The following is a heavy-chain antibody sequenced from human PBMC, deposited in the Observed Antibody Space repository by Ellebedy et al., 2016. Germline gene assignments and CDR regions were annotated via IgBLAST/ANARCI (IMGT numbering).Heavy chain of an antibody. D-gene: IGHD5-24*01. J-gene: IGHJ4*02. CDR2: INYSGST. CDR1: SGSISLYY. CDR3: ARDAGDEGHFDN. Sequence: SETLSLTXTVSSGSISLYYWNWVRQPPGKGLEWIGYINYSGSTNYNPSLKSRVTISVDTSKNQFSLNLYSVTAADTAVYYCARDAGDEGHFDNWGQGTLVTVSS. V-gene: IGHV4-59*01.